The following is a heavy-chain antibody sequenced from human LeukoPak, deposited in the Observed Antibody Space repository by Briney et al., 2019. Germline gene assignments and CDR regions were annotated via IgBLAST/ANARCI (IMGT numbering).Heavy chain of an antibody. V-gene: IGHV3-21*01. Sequence: GGSLRLSCAASGFTFSSYTMNWVRQAPGKGLEWVSSTSASSSYIYYADSVKGRFTISRDNAKNSLYLQMNSLRAEDTAVYYCARVTMYYDILTGYYKPNWFDPWGQGTLVTVSS. CDR1: GFTFSSYT. J-gene: IGHJ5*02. CDR3: ARVTMYYDILTGYYKPNWFDP. CDR2: TSASSSYI. D-gene: IGHD3-9*01.